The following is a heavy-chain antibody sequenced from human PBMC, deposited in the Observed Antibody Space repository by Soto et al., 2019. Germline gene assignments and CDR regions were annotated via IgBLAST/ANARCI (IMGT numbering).Heavy chain of an antibody. J-gene: IGHJ4*02. V-gene: IGHV4-61*08. Sequence: SETLSLTCAVSGGSISSGGYSWSWIRQPPGKGLEWIGYIYYSGSTNYNPSLKSRVTISVDTSKNQFSLKLSSVTAADTAVYYCARHRDILTGYRRPEFDYWGQGTLVTVSS. CDR3: ARHRDILTGYRRPEFDY. CDR2: IYYSGST. CDR1: GGSISSGGYS. D-gene: IGHD3-9*01.